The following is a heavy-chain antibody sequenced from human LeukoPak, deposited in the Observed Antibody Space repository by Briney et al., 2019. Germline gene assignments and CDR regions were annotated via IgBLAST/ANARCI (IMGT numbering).Heavy chain of an antibody. CDR2: IPSDGTSP. V-gene: IGHV3-74*01. J-gene: IGHJ4*02. CDR3: ARDRGYSSDY. Sequence: GGSLRLSCAASGFTFSTYWMHWVRQAPGKGLVWVSQIPSDGTSPTYADSVKGRFTISRDNAKNTLYLQMSSLRAEDTAVYYCARDRGYSSDYWGQGTLVTVSS. CDR1: GFTFSTYW. D-gene: IGHD6-25*01.